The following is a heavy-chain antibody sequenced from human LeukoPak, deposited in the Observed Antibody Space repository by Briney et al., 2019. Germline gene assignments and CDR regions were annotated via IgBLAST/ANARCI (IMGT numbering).Heavy chain of an antibody. D-gene: IGHD3-22*01. CDR1: GGSISSGGYY. Sequence: PSETLSLTCTVSGGSISSGGYYWSWIRQHPGKGLEWIGYIYYSGSTYYNPSLKSRVTISVDTSKNQFSLKLSSVTAADTAVYYCARVVYDRSGYYFLYYFDYWGQGTLVTVSS. V-gene: IGHV4-31*03. CDR3: ARVVYDRSGYYFLYYFDY. CDR2: IYYSGST. J-gene: IGHJ4*02.